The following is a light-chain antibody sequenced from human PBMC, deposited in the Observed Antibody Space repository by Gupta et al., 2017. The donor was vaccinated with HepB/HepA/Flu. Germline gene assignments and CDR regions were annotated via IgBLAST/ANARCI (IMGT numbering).Light chain of an antibody. J-gene: IGKJ1*01. CDR1: EGVGDW. Sequence: DIQMSQSPSTLSASVGDRVTITCRASEGVGDWVAWYQQKPGNAPKLLIYRATTLEIGVPSRFSGSRSGTEFTLTISSLQPDDFVMYYCQQYNAAPWTFGLGTKVDFK. CDR3: QQYNAAPWT. V-gene: IGKV1-5*03. CDR2: RAT.